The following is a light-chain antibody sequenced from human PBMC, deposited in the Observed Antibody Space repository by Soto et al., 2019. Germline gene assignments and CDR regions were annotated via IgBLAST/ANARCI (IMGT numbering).Light chain of an antibody. Sequence: QSVLTQPPSVSGAPGQRVTISCTGSSSNIGAGYDVHWYQQLPGTAPKRLIYDNSNRPSGVPDRFSGSKSGTTASLAITGLQAEDEADYYCQSYDSSLSVLYVFGTGTKVTVL. CDR1: SSNIGAGYD. CDR2: DNS. V-gene: IGLV1-40*01. CDR3: QSYDSSLSVLYV. J-gene: IGLJ1*01.